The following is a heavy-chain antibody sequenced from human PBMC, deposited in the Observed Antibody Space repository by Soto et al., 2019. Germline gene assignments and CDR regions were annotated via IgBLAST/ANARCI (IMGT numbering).Heavy chain of an antibody. CDR2: IHHTGTI. Sequence: SETLSLTCAVYGGSFTDYYWNWIRQPPGKGLEWIGEIHHTGTINYNPSFKSRVTISVDTSKNQFSLKMKSVNAADTAVYYCARFEVGTTTRDYWGQGTLVTVLL. CDR3: ARFEVGTTTRDY. CDR1: GGSFTDYY. V-gene: IGHV4-34*01. D-gene: IGHD3-3*01. J-gene: IGHJ4*02.